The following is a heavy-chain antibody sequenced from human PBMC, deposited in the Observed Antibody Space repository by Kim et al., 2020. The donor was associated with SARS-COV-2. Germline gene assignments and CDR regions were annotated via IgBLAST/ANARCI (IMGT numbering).Heavy chain of an antibody. D-gene: IGHD6-19*01. CDR2: IYYSGST. V-gene: IGHV4-39*01. CDR1: GGSISSSSYY. Sequence: SETLSLTCTVSGGSISSSSYYWGWIRQPPGKGLEWIGSIYYSGSTYYNPSLKSRVTISVDTSKNQFSLKLSSVTAADTAVYYCASVKAGAFDIWGQGTMVTVSS. CDR3: ASVKAGAFDI. J-gene: IGHJ3*02.